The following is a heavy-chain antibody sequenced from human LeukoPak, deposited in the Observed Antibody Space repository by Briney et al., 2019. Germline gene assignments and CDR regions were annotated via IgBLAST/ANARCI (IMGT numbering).Heavy chain of an antibody. CDR3: ATGGMATPGRTSFIDY. Sequence: GRSLRLSCAASGLKLSNYGMHWVRQAPGKGLEWVAVVWYDGSHENYGDSVKGRFSISRDNPKNTLYLQMNSLRVEDTAVYYCATGGMATPGRTSFIDYWGQGTLVTVSS. D-gene: IGHD5-24*01. J-gene: IGHJ4*01. CDR2: VWYDGSHE. V-gene: IGHV3-33*01. CDR1: GLKLSNYG.